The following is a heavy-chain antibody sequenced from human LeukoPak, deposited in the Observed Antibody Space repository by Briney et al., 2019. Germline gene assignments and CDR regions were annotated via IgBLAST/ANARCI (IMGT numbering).Heavy chain of an antibody. Sequence: PGGSLRLSCAASGFTFSSYAMSCVRQAPGKGLEWVSAISGSGGSTYYADSVKGRFTISRDNSKNTLYLQMNSLRAEDTAVYYCAKSYDSSGYPRSYGMDVWGQGTTVTVSS. CDR2: ISGSGGST. CDR1: GFTFSSYA. J-gene: IGHJ6*02. CDR3: AKSYDSSGYPRSYGMDV. D-gene: IGHD3-22*01. V-gene: IGHV3-23*01.